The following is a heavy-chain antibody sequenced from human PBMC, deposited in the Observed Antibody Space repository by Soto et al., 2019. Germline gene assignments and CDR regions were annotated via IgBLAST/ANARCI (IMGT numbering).Heavy chain of an antibody. Sequence: GGSLRLSCAASGFTFSSYAMHWVRQAPGKGLEWVAVISYDGSNKYYADSVKGRFTISRDNSKNTLYLQMNSLRAEDTAVYYCAREDSSWIYYFDYWGQGTLVTVSS. CDR3: AREDSSWIYYFDY. J-gene: IGHJ4*02. CDR2: ISYDGSNK. V-gene: IGHV3-30-3*01. CDR1: GFTFSSYA. D-gene: IGHD5-12*01.